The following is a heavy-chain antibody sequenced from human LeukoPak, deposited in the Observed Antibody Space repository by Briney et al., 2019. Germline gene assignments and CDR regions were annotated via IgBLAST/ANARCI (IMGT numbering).Heavy chain of an antibody. Sequence: GGSLRLSCTASGFTFDDYGMSWVRHAPGKGLEWVSGINWNGGSTGYADSVKGRFTISRDNAKNSLYLQMNSLRAEDTALYYCARERGSGWYDWFDPWGQGTLVTVSS. CDR2: INWNGGST. CDR1: GFTFDDYG. D-gene: IGHD6-19*01. V-gene: IGHV3-20*04. CDR3: ARERGSGWYDWFDP. J-gene: IGHJ5*02.